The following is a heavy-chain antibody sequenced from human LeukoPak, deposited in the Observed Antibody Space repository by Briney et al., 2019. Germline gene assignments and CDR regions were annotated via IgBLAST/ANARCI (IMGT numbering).Heavy chain of an antibody. D-gene: IGHD2-15*01. Sequence: GRSLRLSCAASGFTVSSKYMCWVRHAPGKGLEWVSVIYSDSSTFYADSVKGRFTISRDISKNTLYLQMNSLRAEDTGLYYCARVQDIGLFRWYWGQGTLVTVSS. CDR3: ARVQDIGLFRWY. CDR1: GFTVSSKY. V-gene: IGHV3-66*01. J-gene: IGHJ4*02. CDR2: IYSDSST.